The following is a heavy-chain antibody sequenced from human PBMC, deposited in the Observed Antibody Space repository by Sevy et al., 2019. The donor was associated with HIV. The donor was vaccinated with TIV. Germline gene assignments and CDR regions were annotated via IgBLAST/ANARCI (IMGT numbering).Heavy chain of an antibody. J-gene: IGHJ6*02. D-gene: IGHD4-17*01. V-gene: IGHV1-24*01. CDR3: ATATGQVRYYYGMDV. CDR2: FDPEDGET. CDR1: GYTLTEFS. Sequence: ASVKVSCKVSGYTLTEFSMHWVRQAPGKGLEWMGGFDPEDGETIYAQKFQGRVTMTEDTSTDTAYMELSSLRSEDTAVYYCATATGQVRYYYGMDVWGQGTTVTVSS.